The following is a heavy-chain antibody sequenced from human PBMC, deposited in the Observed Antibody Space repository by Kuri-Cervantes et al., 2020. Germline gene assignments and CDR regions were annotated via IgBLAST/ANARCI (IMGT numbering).Heavy chain of an antibody. CDR2: ISDRGSSGGT. J-gene: IGHJ4*02. CDR3: AKASASTRPYYFDY. Sequence: GGSLRLSCAASGFTFSSYDMSWVRQAPGKGLEWVSAISDRGSSGGTYHADSVKGRFTISRDNSKNTLYLQMDSLRADDTAVYYCAKASASTRPYYFDYWGQGTLVTVSS. V-gene: IGHV3-23*01. CDR1: GFTFSSYD. D-gene: IGHD2-15*01.